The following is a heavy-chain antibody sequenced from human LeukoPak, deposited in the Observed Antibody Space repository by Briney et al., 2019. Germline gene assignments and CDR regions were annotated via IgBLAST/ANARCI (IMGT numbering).Heavy chain of an antibody. J-gene: IGHJ4*02. CDR1: GFTFSSYW. Sequence: PGGSLRLSCAASGFTFSSYWMSWVRQTPEKGLEWVANIKQDGYEKYYVDSVKGRFTISRDNAKNSLYLQMNSLRADDTAVYYCARDKIVGPTTLDYWGQETLVTVSS. D-gene: IGHD1-26*01. CDR3: ARDKIVGPTTLDY. V-gene: IGHV3-7*01. CDR2: IKQDGYEK.